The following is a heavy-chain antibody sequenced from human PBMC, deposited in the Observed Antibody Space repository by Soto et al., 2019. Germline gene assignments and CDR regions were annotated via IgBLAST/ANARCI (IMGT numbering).Heavy chain of an antibody. Sequence: PSETLSLTCTVSGGSISSYYWSWIRQPPGKGLEWIGYIYYSGSTNYNPSLKSRVTISVDTSKNQFSLKLSSVTAADTAVYYCASDDSSGYLGFYYWGQGTLVTVSS. CDR2: IYYSGST. CDR3: ASDDSSGYLGFYY. J-gene: IGHJ4*02. CDR1: GGSISSYY. D-gene: IGHD3-22*01. V-gene: IGHV4-59*08.